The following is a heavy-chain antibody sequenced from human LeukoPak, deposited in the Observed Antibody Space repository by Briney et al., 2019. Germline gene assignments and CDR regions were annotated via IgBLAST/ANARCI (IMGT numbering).Heavy chain of an antibody. CDR2: INHSGST. D-gene: IGHD3-22*01. J-gene: IGHJ4*02. Sequence: PSETLSLTCAVYGGSFSGYYWSWIRQPPGKGLEWIGEINHSGSTNYNPSLKSRVTISVDTSKNQFSLKLGSVTAADTAVYYCSYDSSGFFYFDYWGQGTLVTASS. CDR1: GGSFSGYY. V-gene: IGHV4-34*01. CDR3: SYDSSGFFYFDY.